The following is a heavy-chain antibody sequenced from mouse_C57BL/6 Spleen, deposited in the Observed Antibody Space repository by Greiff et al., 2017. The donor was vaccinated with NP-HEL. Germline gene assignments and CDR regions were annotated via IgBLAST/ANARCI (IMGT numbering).Heavy chain of an antibody. D-gene: IGHD2-1*01. CDR2: INPSSGYT. J-gene: IGHJ4*01. V-gene: IGHV1-7*01. CDR1: GYTFTSYC. Sequence: QVQLKQSGAELAKPGASVKLSCKASGYTFTSYCMHWVKQRPGQGLEWIGYINPSSGYTKYNQKFKDKATLTADKSSSTAYMQLSSLTYEDSAVYYCAIIYYGNYYAMDYWGQGTSVTVSS. CDR3: AIIYYGNYYAMDY.